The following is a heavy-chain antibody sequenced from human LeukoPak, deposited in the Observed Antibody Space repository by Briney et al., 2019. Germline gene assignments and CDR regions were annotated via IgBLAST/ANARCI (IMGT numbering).Heavy chain of an antibody. CDR1: GYSISSGYY. Sequence: SETPSLTCTVSGYSISSGYYWGWIRQPPGKGLEWIGSIYHSGSTYYNPSLKSRVTISVDTSKNQFSLKLSSVTAADTAVYYCARGITIFGVVIPMRNWFDPWGQGTLVTVSS. CDR3: ARGITIFGVVIPMRNWFDP. V-gene: IGHV4-38-2*02. D-gene: IGHD3-3*01. CDR2: IYHSGST. J-gene: IGHJ5*02.